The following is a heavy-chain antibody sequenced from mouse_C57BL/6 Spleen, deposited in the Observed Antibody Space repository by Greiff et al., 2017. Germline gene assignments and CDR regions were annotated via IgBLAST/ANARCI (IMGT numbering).Heavy chain of an antibody. CDR1: GYTFTSYW. J-gene: IGHJ4*01. CDR2: IDPNSGGT. CDR3: ARIDRQLRLRGGYAMDY. Sequence: QVQLQQPGAELVKPGASVKLSCKASGYTFTSYWMHWVKQRPGRGLEWIGRIDPNSGGTKYNEKFKSKATLTVDKPSSTAYMQLSSLTSEDSAVYYCARIDRQLRLRGGYAMDYWGQGTSVTVSS. D-gene: IGHD3-2*02. V-gene: IGHV1-72*01.